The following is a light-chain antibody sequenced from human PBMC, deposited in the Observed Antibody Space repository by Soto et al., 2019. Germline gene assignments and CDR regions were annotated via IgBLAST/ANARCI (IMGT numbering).Light chain of an antibody. CDR2: EVI. J-gene: IGLJ1*01. CDR3: YSYTSSSTYV. V-gene: IGLV2-18*02. Sequence: QSVLTQPPSVSGSPGQSVTISCTGTSSYVGSYNRVSWYKQPPGAAPKLVIYEVIHQPSGVPDRFSGSKSGNTASLTISGLQAEDEADFYCYSYTSSSTYVFGTGTKVTVL. CDR1: SSYVGSYNR.